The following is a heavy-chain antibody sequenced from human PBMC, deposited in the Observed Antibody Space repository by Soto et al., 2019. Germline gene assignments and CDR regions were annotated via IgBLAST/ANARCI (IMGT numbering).Heavy chain of an antibody. CDR1: GGTFSSYA. Sequence: ASVKVSCKASGGTFSSYAISWVRQAPGQGLEWMGRISAYNGNTNYAQKLQGRVTMTTDTSTSTAYMELRSLRSDDTAVYYCARDRLSSGWYDYWGQGTLVTVSS. CDR2: ISAYNGNT. V-gene: IGHV1-18*01. CDR3: ARDRLSSGWYDY. J-gene: IGHJ4*02. D-gene: IGHD6-19*01.